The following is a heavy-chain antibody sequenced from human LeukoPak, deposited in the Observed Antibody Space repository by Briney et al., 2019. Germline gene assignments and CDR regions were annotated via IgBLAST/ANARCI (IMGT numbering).Heavy chain of an antibody. CDR1: GFTFSSYW. CDR3: ASRFALLRGVIS. J-gene: IGHJ4*02. V-gene: IGHV3-74*01. Sequence: GGSLRLSCAASGFTFSSYWMHWVRQAPGKGLVWVSRINSDGSSTNYADSVKGRFTISRDNAKNTLYLQMNNLRAEDTAVYYCASRFALLRGVISWGQGTLVTVSS. CDR2: INSDGSST. D-gene: IGHD3-10*01.